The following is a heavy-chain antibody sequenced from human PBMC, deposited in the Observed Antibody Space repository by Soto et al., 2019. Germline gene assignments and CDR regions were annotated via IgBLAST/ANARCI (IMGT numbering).Heavy chain of an antibody. J-gene: IGHJ4*02. V-gene: IGHV1-18*01. CDR1: GYTFTSYG. Sequence: QVQLVQSGAEVKKPGASVKVSCKASGYTFTSYGISWVRQAPGQGLEWMGWISGYNGNTHDAQKLQGRVTMTTDSSTRIAYMELRSLRSDDTAVYYCARDLVVSGPFDYWGQGTLVTVSS. D-gene: IGHD2-2*01. CDR2: ISGYNGNT. CDR3: ARDLVVSGPFDY.